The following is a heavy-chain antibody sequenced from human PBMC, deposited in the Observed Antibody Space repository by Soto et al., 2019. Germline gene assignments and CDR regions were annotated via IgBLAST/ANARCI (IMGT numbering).Heavy chain of an antibody. V-gene: IGHV4-4*02. CDR1: GGSISSSHW. CDR2: ISHSGTS. CDR3: ARVVLTISRGAFDA. Sequence: QVQLQESGPGLVKPSGTLSLTCAVSGGSISSSHWWTWVRQSPGKGLEYIGEISHSGTSNSNPSLKSRVTLSVDKSNNHFSLTLTSVPAADTAVYYCARVVLTISRGAFDAWGQGTLVIVSS. J-gene: IGHJ3*01. D-gene: IGHD3-9*01.